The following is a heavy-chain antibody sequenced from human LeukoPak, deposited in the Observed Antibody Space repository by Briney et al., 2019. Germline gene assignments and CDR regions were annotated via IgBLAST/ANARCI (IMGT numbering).Heavy chain of an antibody. D-gene: IGHD3-22*01. J-gene: IGHJ3*02. CDR2: INPSGGST. Sequence: GASVKVSCKASGYTFTSYYMHWVRQAPGQGLEWMGIINPSGGSTSYAQKFQGRVTMTRDTSTSTVYMELSSLRSEDTAVYYCARDHSSGYYYSLDDAFDIWGQGTMVTVSS. CDR3: ARDHSSGYYYSLDDAFDI. V-gene: IGHV1-46*01. CDR1: GYTFTSYY.